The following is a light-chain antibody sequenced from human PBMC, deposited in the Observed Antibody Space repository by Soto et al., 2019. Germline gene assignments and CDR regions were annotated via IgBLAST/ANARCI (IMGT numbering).Light chain of an antibody. CDR1: QSVSSSY. CDR2: GAS. Sequence: EIVLTQSPGTLSLSPGERATLSCRASQSVSSSYLAWYQQKPGQAPRLLIYGASSRATGIPDRFSGSGAGTDIPLTISRLETEDFTVYYCQKYGSSTGTFGQRTKVDIK. V-gene: IGKV3-20*01. CDR3: QKYGSSTGT. J-gene: IGKJ1*01.